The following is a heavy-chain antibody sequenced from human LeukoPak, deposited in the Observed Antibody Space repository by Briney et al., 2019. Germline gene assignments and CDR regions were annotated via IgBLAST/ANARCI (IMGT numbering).Heavy chain of an antibody. CDR2: ITSSSSYI. V-gene: IGHV3-21*01. CDR3: ARHVVAVGFDY. J-gene: IGHJ4*02. Sequence: GSLRLSCAASGFTFSSYTMNWVRQAPGKGLEWVSSITSSSSYIYYADSVKGRFTISRDNAKNSLYLQMNSLRVEDTAVYYCARHVVAVGFDYWGQGTLVTVSS. CDR1: GFTFSSYT. D-gene: IGHD3-22*01.